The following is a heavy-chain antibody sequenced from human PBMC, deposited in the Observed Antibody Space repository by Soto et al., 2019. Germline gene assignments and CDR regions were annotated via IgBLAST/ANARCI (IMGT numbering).Heavy chain of an antibody. CDR1: GGTFSSYA. J-gene: IGHJ6*02. V-gene: IGHV1-69*13. CDR2: IIPIFGTA. CDR3: ARVFGDYGDYYYYGMDV. Sequence: SVKVSCKASGGTFSSYAISWVRQAPGQGLEWMGGIIPIFGTANYAQKFQGRVTITADESTSTAYMELSSLRSEDTAVYYCARVFGDYGDYYYYGMDVWGQGTTVTVSS. D-gene: IGHD4-17*01.